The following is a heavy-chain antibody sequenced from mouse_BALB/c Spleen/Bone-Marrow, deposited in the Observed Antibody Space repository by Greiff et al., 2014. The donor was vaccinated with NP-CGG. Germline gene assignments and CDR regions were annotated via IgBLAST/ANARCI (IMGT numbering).Heavy chain of an antibody. Sequence: VKLVESGPELVKPGASVKMSCKASGYTFTSYFMHWVKQRPGQGLEWIGWIYPGDGSTNYNEKFKGKTTLTADKSSSTAYMLLSSLTSEDSAIYFCARGAPYYFDYWGQGTTLTVSS. CDR3: ARGAPYYFDY. CDR2: IYPGDGST. V-gene: IGHV1S56*01. D-gene: IGHD3-1*01. CDR1: GYTFTSYF. J-gene: IGHJ2*01.